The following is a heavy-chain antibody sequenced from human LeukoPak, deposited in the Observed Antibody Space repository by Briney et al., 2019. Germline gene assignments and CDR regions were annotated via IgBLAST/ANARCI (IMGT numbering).Heavy chain of an antibody. D-gene: IGHD6-13*01. V-gene: IGHV3-48*01. J-gene: IGHJ4*02. Sequence: GGSLRLSCAASGFTFSTYSMSWVRQAPGKGLKWVSYISSISSNIYYADSVKGRFTISRDNAKSSLYLQMNSLRAEDTAVYYFARSRPGTEAGQPNFDYWGQGTLVTVSS. CDR3: ARSRPGTEAGQPNFDY. CDR2: ISSISSNI. CDR1: GFTFSTYS.